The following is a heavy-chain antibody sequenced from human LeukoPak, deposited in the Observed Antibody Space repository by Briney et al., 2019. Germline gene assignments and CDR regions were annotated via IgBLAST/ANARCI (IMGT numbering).Heavy chain of an antibody. CDR2: ISGSGGST. J-gene: IGHJ4*02. CDR1: GFTFSSYA. Sequence: GGSLRLSCAASGFTFSSYAMSWVRQAPGKGLECFSAISGSGGSTHYADSVKGRFTISRDNSKNTLYLQMNSLRAEDTAVYYCAKVPVDSSSWYVDYWGQGTLVTVSS. CDR3: AKVPVDSSSWYVDY. D-gene: IGHD6-13*01. V-gene: IGHV3-23*01.